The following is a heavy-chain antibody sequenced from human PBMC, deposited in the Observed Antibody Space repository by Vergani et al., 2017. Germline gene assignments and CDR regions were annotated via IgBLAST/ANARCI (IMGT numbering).Heavy chain of an antibody. CDR3: ARVGRRYGMDV. D-gene: IGHD1-26*01. Sequence: QVQLVESGGGVVQPGRSLRLSCAASGFTFSSYAMHWVRQAPGKGLEWVAVISYDGSNKYYADSVKGRFTISRDNSKNTLYLQMNSLRADDTAVYYCARVGRRYGMDVWGQGTTVTVSS. J-gene: IGHJ6*02. V-gene: IGHV3-30*01. CDR2: ISYDGSNK. CDR1: GFTFSSYA.